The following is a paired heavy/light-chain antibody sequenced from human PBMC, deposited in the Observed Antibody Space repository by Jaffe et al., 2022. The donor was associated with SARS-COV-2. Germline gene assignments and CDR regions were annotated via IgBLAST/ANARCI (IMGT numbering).Heavy chain of an antibody. Sequence: HVQLQESGPGLVKPSETLSLTCTVSGGSISNYYWSWIRQPPGKGLEWIGYIFYSGSTDYNPSLKSRLTMSVDTSKNQFSLKLSSATAADTAIYFCARVEKWKSSMIRGVMPNWYFDLWGRGTLVTVSS. V-gene: IGHV4-59*01. D-gene: IGHD3-10*01. CDR3: ARVEKWKSSMIRGVMPNWYFDL. J-gene: IGHJ2*01. CDR1: GGSISNYY. CDR2: IFYSGST.
Light chain of an antibody. CDR3: QQSYSTPWT. CDR1: QSISRS. Sequence: DIQMTQSPSSLSASVGDRVTITCRASQSISRSLNWYQQKPGKAPEVLIYAASNLQSGVPSRISGSGSGTDFTLTINSLQPEDFATYSCQQSYSTPWTFGQGTKVEMK. CDR2: AAS. V-gene: IGKV1-39*01. J-gene: IGKJ1*01.